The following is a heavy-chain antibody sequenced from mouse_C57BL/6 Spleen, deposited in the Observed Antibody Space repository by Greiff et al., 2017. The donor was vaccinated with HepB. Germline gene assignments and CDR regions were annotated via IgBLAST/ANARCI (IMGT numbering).Heavy chain of an antibody. CDR3: AREGGTYYAMDY. Sequence: QVQLQQPGAELVRPGTSVKLSCKASGYTFTSYWMHWVKQRPGQGLEWIGVIDPSDSYTNYNQKFKGKATLTVDTSSSTAYMQLSSLTSEDSAVYYCAREGGTYYAMDYGGQGTSVTVSS. V-gene: IGHV1-59*01. CDR1: GYTFTSYW. D-gene: IGHD3-3*01. CDR2: IDPSDSYT. J-gene: IGHJ4*01.